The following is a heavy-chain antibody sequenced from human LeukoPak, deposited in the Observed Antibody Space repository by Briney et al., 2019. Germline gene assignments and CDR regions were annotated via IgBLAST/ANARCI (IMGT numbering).Heavy chain of an antibody. Sequence: SETLSLTCTVSGGSISTYYWTWIRQPPGKGLEWIGYIYYSGSTNYNPSLKSRVAISVDTSKNQFSLKLTSLTAADSAVYYCARERVVGATNYYGMDVWGQGTTVTVSS. D-gene: IGHD1-26*01. CDR1: GGSISTYY. CDR2: IYYSGST. V-gene: IGHV4-59*01. J-gene: IGHJ6*02. CDR3: ARERVVGATNYYGMDV.